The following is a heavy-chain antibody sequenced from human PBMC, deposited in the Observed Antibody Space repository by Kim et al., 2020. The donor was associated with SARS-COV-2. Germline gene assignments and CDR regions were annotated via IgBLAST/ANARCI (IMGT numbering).Heavy chain of an antibody. D-gene: IGHD2-21*01. J-gene: IGHJ2*01. V-gene: IGHV1-2*06. CDR3: ARATTYCGGGCYSGRQGEGYFDR. CDR1: GYTFTGYY. CDR2: INPNSGGT. Sequence: ASVKVSCKASGYTFTGYYMHWVRQAPGQGLEWMGRINPNSGGTNYAQKFQGRVTMTRDTSISTAYMELSRLRSDDTAVYYCARATTYCGGGCYSGRQGEGYFDRWGRGTLVTVSS.